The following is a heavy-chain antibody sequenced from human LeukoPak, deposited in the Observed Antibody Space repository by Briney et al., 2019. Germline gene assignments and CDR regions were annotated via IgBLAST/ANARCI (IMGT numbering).Heavy chain of an antibody. CDR2: INSDGSST. D-gene: IGHD6-6*01. J-gene: IGHJ6*03. CDR3: ARAQGPARRYYYYYMDV. V-gene: IGHV3-74*01. Sequence: GGSLRLSCAASGFTFSSYWMHWVRQAPGKGLVWVSRINSDGSSTSYADSVKGRFTISRDNAKNTLYLQMNSLRAEDTAVYYCARAQGPARRYYYYYMDVWGKGTTVTVSS. CDR1: GFTFSSYW.